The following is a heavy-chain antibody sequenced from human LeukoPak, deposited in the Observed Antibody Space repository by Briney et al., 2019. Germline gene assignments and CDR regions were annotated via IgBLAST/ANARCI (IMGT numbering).Heavy chain of an antibody. V-gene: IGHV3-33*01. J-gene: IGHJ5*02. Sequence: GGSLRLSCAASGFTFSSYGMHWVRQAPGKGLEWVAVIWYDGSNKYYADSVKGRFTISRDNSKNTLYLQMNSLRAEDTAVYYCARDRESYNWNDGNWFDPWGQGTLVTVSS. CDR2: IWYDGSNK. CDR3: ARDRESYNWNDGNWFDP. D-gene: IGHD1-1*01. CDR1: GFTFSSYG.